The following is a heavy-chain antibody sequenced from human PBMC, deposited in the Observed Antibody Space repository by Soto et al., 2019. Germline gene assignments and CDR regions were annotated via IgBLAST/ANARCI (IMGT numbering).Heavy chain of an antibody. CDR2: IGTAGDT. V-gene: IGHV3-13*01. CDR3: ARVFSDVLRFLEWFHKYYYYGMDV. D-gene: IGHD3-3*01. Sequence: GGSLRLSCAASGFTFSSYDMHWVRQATGKGLEWVSAIGTAGDTYYPGSVKGRFTSSRENAKNSLYFQMNSLRAGDTAVYYCARVFSDVLRFLEWFHKYYYYGMDVWGQGTTVTVSS. J-gene: IGHJ6*02. CDR1: GFTFSSYD.